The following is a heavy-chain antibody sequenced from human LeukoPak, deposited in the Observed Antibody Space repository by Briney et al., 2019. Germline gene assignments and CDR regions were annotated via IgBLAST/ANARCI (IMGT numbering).Heavy chain of an antibody. CDR1: GFTFSTYG. CDR3: ARIIRDGYNPHLGAFDI. Sequence: GSLRLSCAASGFTFSTYGMHWVRQPPGKGLEWIGEIYHSGSTNYNPSLKSRVTISVDKSKNQFSLKLSSVTAADTAVYYCARIIRDGYNPHLGAFDIWGQGTMVTVSS. V-gene: IGHV4-4*02. D-gene: IGHD5-24*01. J-gene: IGHJ3*02. CDR2: IYHSGST.